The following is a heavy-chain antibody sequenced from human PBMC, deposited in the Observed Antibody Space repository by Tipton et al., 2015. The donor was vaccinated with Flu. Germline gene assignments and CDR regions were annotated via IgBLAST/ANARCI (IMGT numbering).Heavy chain of an antibody. Sequence: TLSLTCKVSIDSISGYYWSWVRQSAGKGLEWIGRIYTSGSTNYNPSLKSRVTMSVDTSKNQFSVKLTSVTAADTAVYYCARFVTSGYYFDYWGQGTLVTVSS. CDR2: IYTSGST. J-gene: IGHJ4*02. CDR3: ARFVTSGYYFDY. CDR1: IDSISGYY. V-gene: IGHV4-4*07. D-gene: IGHD3-3*01.